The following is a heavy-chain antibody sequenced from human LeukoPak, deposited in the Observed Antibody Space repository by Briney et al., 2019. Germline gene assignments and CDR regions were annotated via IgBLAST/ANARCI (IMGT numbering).Heavy chain of an antibody. Sequence: ASVKVSCKTSGYTFTRYTIHWMRQAPGQGLEWMGWINTDNGNTTYPQQFQGRVTSIRDTSANTVYMELSSLRSEDTATYYCARGGSGATFDIWGQGTMVTVSS. CDR2: INTDNGNT. V-gene: IGHV1-3*04. J-gene: IGHJ3*02. CDR3: ARGGSGATFDI. CDR1: GYTFTRYT. D-gene: IGHD1-26*01.